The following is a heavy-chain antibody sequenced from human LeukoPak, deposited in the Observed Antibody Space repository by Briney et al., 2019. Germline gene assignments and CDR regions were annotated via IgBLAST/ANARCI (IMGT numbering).Heavy chain of an antibody. CDR1: GFTFSNYG. Sequence: GGSLRLSCAASGFTFSNYGMSWLRQPPGKGLDWVSAITGNGANTFYAATVKVRFTISRVNSKNTMYLQMNRLRAEDTALYYCARDRSGSYPNWFDPWGQGTLVTVSS. V-gene: IGHV3-23*01. CDR3: ARDRSGSYPNWFDP. CDR2: ITGNGANT. D-gene: IGHD3-10*01. J-gene: IGHJ5*02.